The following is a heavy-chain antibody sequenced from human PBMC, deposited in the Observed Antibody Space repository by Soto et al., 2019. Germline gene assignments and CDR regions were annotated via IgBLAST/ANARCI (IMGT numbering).Heavy chain of an antibody. V-gene: IGHV1-3*05. CDR1: GYTFSDYA. CDR2: INAGNGNT. D-gene: IGHD3-10*01. Sequence: QVQLVQSGAEEKKPGASVKVSCNASGYTFSDYAIHWVRQAPGQRPEWMGWINAGNGNTKYSQKFQGRVTITRDTSASTAYMELSSLRSEDTAVYYCARGTPVWFDPWGQGTLVTVSS. J-gene: IGHJ5*02. CDR3: ARGTPVWFDP.